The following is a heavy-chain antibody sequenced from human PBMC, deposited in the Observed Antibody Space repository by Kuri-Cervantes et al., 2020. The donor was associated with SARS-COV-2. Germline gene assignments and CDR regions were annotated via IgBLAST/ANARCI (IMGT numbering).Heavy chain of an antibody. CDR2: INQDGSEK. CDR1: GFTFSYYW. D-gene: IGHD2-2*01. Sequence: GESLKISCAASGFTFSYYWMSWVRQAPGKGLEWVANINQDGSEKYYVGSVKGRFTISRDNAKNSLYLQMNSLRAEDTAVYYCARDGWGSTSHNWFDLWGQGTLVTVSS. V-gene: IGHV3-7*04. J-gene: IGHJ5*02. CDR3: ARDGWGSTSHNWFDL.